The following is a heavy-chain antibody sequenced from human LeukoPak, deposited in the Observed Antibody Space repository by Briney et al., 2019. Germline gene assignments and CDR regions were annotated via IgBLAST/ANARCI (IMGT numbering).Heavy chain of an antibody. V-gene: IGHV3-23*01. CDR1: GFTFSSYA. D-gene: IGHD1-26*01. CDR2: ISGSGGTT. Sequence: GGSLRLSCAGSGFTFSSYAMSRVRQAPGKGLEWVSGISGSGGTTYYADSVKGRFTISRDNSKNTLYLQMNSLRVEDTAVYYCAKDGQYRGSFTWFDPWGQGTLVTVSS. CDR3: AKDGQYRGSFTWFDP. J-gene: IGHJ5*02.